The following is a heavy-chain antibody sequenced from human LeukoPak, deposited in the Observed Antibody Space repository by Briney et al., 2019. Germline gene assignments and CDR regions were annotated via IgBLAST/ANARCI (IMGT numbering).Heavy chain of an antibody. CDR2: INKDGSEE. CDR1: GFTVSDLY. V-gene: IGHV3-7*03. Sequence: PAGSLRLSCAASGFTVSDLYMSWVRQAPGKGLEWVANINKDGSEEKYVDSVKGRFTISRDNAKNSLYLQMSSLRADDTAVYYCARWPHCQDFWGRGTRVTVSS. J-gene: IGHJ4*02. CDR3: ARWPHCQDF.